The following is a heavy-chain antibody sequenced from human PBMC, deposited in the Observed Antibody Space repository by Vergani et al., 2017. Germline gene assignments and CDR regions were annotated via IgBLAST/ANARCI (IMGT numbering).Heavy chain of an antibody. D-gene: IGHD6-13*01. CDR3: ARDSDIAAADPDWFDH. CDR2: FRAYNGNT. J-gene: IGHJ5*02. CDR1: GYTFTSYG. V-gene: IGHV1-18*04. Sequence: QVQLVQSGAEVKKPGASVKVSCKASGYTFTSYGISWVRQAPGQGLAWMGWFRAYNGNTNYAQKPQGIVNMTADTSTSTAYRELRSLRSDDTAVYYCARDSDIAAADPDWFDHWGQGTLVTVSS.